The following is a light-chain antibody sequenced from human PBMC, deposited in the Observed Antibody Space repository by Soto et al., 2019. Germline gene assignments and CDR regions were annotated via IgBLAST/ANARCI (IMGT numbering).Light chain of an antibody. Sequence: DIEMTQSPSSLSASVGDRVTITCRARQSISTYLNWYQQKGGKAPKLLIHGASGLQSGVPLRFSGSGSGTDFTLTISSLQPEDFATYYCQQGYSTLLSFGGGTTVELK. CDR2: GAS. J-gene: IGKJ4*01. V-gene: IGKV1-39*01. CDR3: QQGYSTLLS. CDR1: QSISTY.